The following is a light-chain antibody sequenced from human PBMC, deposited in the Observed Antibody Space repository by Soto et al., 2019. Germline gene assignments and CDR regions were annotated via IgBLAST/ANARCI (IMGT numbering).Light chain of an antibody. Sequence: DIQMTQSPSTKSASVGDKVTLTCRASQTISGWLAWYQQKPGKAPRLLIYDASYLEGGVPSRFSGSGSGTDFTLTITGLQPDDFATYYCQQYNSSPWTFGPGTRVEIK. CDR1: QTISGW. CDR2: DAS. CDR3: QQYNSSPWT. J-gene: IGKJ1*01. V-gene: IGKV1-5*01.